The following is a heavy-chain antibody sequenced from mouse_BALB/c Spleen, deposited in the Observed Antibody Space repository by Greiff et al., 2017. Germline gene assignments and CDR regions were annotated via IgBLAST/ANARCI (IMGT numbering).Heavy chain of an antibody. Sequence: VQLQQSGAELVRPGTSVKVSCKASGYAFTNYLIEWVKQRPGQGLEWIGVINPGSGGTNYNEKFKGKATLTADKSSSTAYMQLSSLTSDDSAVYFCARFGNYVRAMDYWGQGTSVTVAT. CDR1: GYAFTNYL. D-gene: IGHD2-1*01. J-gene: IGHJ4*01. V-gene: IGHV1-54*01. CDR3: ARFGNYVRAMDY. CDR2: INPGSGGT.